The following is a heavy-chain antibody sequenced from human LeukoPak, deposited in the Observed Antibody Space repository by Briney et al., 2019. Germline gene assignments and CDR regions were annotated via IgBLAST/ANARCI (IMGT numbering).Heavy chain of an antibody. J-gene: IGHJ6*02. CDR1: GDSVSSNSAA. CDR2: TYYRSKWYN. D-gene: IGHD6-19*01. Sequence: SQTLSLTCAISGDSVSSNSAAWNWIRQSPSRGLEWLGRTYYRSKWYNDYAVSVKSRITINPDTSKNQFSLQLNSVTPEDTAMYYCARETIAVAGSYYYYYGMDVWGQGTTVTVSS. CDR3: ARETIAVAGSYYYYYGMDV. V-gene: IGHV6-1*01.